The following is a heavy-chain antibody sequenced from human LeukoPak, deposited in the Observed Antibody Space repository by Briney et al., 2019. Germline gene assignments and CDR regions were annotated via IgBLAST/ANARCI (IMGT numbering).Heavy chain of an antibody. CDR3: ASLSDYYMDV. CDR1: GGSFSGYY. J-gene: IGHJ6*03. Sequence: SETLSLTCAVYGGSFSGYYWSWTRQPPGKGPEWIGEINHSGSTNYNPSLKSRVTISVDTSKNQFSLKLSSVTAADTAVYYCASLSDYYMDVWGKGTTVTVSS. V-gene: IGHV4-34*01. CDR2: INHSGST.